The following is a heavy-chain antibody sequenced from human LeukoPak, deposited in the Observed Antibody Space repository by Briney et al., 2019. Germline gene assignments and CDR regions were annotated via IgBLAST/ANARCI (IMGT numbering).Heavy chain of an antibody. D-gene: IGHD3-22*01. Sequence: PSETLSLTCTVSGGSISSYYWSWIRQPPGKGLEWIGYIYYSGSTNYNPSLKSRVTISVDTSKNQFSLELSSVTAADTAVYYCASYYYDSSGYYFSNYWGQGTLVTVSS. CDR3: ASYYYDSSGYYFSNY. CDR2: IYYSGST. V-gene: IGHV4-59*08. CDR1: GGSISSYY. J-gene: IGHJ4*02.